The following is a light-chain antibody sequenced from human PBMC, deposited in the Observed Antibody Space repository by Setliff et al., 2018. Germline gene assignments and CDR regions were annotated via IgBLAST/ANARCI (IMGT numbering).Light chain of an antibody. J-gene: IGKJ1*01. V-gene: IGKV1-5*03. CDR2: EAS. CDR3: QQYQDFWS. CDR1: QNIKTW. Sequence: DIQMTQSPSTLSASVGDRVTITCRASQNIKTWLAWHQQKPGKAPKVLIYEASNLKSGVPSRFSGSGSGTEFTLTISSLQPDDFATYYCQQYQDFWSFGQGTKV.